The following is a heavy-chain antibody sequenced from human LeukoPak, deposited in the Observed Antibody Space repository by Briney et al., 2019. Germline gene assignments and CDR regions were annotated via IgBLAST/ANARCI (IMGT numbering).Heavy chain of an antibody. Sequence: GGSLRLSCAASGPTFSDSIIHWVRQASGKGLEWVGRIRSKANSYATAYAASVKGRFTISRDDSENTAYLHMNSLKTEDTALYYCTRPFDSSGYYYGNWGQGTLVTVSS. CDR1: GPTFSDSI. D-gene: IGHD3-22*01. J-gene: IGHJ4*02. V-gene: IGHV3-73*01. CDR3: TRPFDSSGYYYGN. CDR2: IRSKANSYAT.